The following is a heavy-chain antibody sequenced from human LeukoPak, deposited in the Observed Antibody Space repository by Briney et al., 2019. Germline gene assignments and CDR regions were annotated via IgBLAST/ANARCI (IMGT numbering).Heavy chain of an antibody. CDR3: ARSCGGDCYSWFDP. J-gene: IGHJ5*02. Sequence: ASVKVSCKASGYTFTSYGISWVRQAPGQGLEWMGWISAYNGNTNYAQKLQGRVTMTTDTSTSTAYMELRSLRSDDTAVYYCARSCGGDCYSWFDPWGQGTLVTVSS. D-gene: IGHD2-21*02. CDR2: ISAYNGNT. V-gene: IGHV1-18*01. CDR1: GYTFTSYG.